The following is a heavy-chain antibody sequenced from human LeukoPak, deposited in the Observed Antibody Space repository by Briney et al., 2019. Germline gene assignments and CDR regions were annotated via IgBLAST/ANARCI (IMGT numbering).Heavy chain of an antibody. D-gene: IGHD6-25*01. CDR3: ARDSSGPFDP. Sequence: GGSLRLSCEASGFTFSSYAMHWVRQAPGKGLEWVAAISYDGSNNYYVDSVKGRFTISRDNSKNTLDLQMNSLRAEDTAVYYCARDSSGPFDPWGQGTLVTVSS. CDR2: ISYDGSNN. CDR1: GFTFSSYA. V-gene: IGHV3-30-3*01. J-gene: IGHJ5*02.